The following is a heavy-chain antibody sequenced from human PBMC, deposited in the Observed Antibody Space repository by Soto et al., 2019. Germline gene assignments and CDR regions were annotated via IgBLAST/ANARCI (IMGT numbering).Heavy chain of an antibody. D-gene: IGHD6-13*01. CDR3: ARASSSHRSYYFDY. J-gene: IGHJ4*02. CDR1: GGSISSYY. V-gene: IGHV4-59*01. Sequence: PSETLSLTCTVSGGSISSYYWSWIRQPPGKGLEWIGYNYYRRSTNYNPSHKSRITISVDTSKNQFSLKLSSVTAADTAVYYCARASSSHRSYYFDYWGQGTLVTVSS. CDR2: NYYRRST.